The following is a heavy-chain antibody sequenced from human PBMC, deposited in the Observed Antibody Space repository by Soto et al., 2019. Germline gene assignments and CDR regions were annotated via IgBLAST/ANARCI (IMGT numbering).Heavy chain of an antibody. CDR3: ARPSLTYYYGSGSSEYYYGMDV. CDR2: IIPIFGTA. CDR1: GGTFSSYA. V-gene: IGHV1-69*13. Sequence: SVKVSCKASGGTFSSYAISWVRQAPGQGLEWMGGIIPIFGTANYAQKFQGRVTITADESTSTAYMELSSLRSEDTAVYYCARPSLTYYYGSGSSEYYYGMDVWGQGTTVTVSS. D-gene: IGHD3-10*01. J-gene: IGHJ6*02.